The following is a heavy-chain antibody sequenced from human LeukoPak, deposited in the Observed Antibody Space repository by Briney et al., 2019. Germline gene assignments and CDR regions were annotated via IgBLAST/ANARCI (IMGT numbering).Heavy chain of an antibody. V-gene: IGHV3-7*01. Sequence: GGSLRLSCAASGFALSSHWMTWVRQVPGRGPEWVANVNRDGSETYYLDSVKGRFTISKDNAKNSLYLQMNSLRAEDTAVYYCARLDYYGSGSYNYWGQGTLVTVSS. CDR3: ARLDYYGSGSYNY. CDR2: VNRDGSET. D-gene: IGHD3-10*01. CDR1: GFALSSHW. J-gene: IGHJ4*02.